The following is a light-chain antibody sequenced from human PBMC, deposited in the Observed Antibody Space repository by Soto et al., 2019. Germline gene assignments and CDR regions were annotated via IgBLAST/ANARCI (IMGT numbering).Light chain of an antibody. V-gene: IGLV2-14*03. J-gene: IGLJ2*01. Sequence: QSALTQPVSVSGSPGQSITISCTGTSSDVGGYKYVSWYRQRPGKAPILIIFDVSDRPSGVSARFSGSKTGNTASLTISGLPDEDEADYYCSSSTSTNILVFGGGTQLTVL. CDR1: SSDVGGYKY. CDR2: DVS. CDR3: SSSTSTNILV.